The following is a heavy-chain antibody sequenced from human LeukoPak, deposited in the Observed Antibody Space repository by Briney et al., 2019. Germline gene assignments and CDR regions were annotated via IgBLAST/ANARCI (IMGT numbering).Heavy chain of an antibody. Sequence: GASVKVSCKASGGTFSSYAISWVRQAPGRGLEWMGGIIPIFGTANYAQKFQGRVTITADESTSTAYMELSSLRFEDTAVYYCAREHYYDSSGYYPLWYFDYWGQGTLVTVSS. CDR3: AREHYYDSSGYYPLWYFDY. CDR1: GGTFSSYA. CDR2: IIPIFGTA. J-gene: IGHJ4*02. V-gene: IGHV1-69*01. D-gene: IGHD3-22*01.